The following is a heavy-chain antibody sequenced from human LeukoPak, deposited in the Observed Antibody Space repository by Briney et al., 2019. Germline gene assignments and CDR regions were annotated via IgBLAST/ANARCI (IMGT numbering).Heavy chain of an antibody. J-gene: IGHJ4*02. D-gene: IGHD1-1*01. CDR2: ISGSGGST. Sequence: GGSLRLSCAASGLTFSSYAMSWVRQAPGQGVEWVSAISGSGGSTYYADSVKGRFTISRDNSKNTLYLQMNSLRAEDTAVYYCAKSSRYERTHVDYWGQGTLVTVSS. V-gene: IGHV3-23*01. CDR3: AKSSRYERTHVDY. CDR1: GLTFSSYA.